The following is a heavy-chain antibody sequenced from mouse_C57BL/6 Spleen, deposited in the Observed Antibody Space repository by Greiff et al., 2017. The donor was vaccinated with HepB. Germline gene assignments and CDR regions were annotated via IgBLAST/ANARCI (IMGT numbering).Heavy chain of an antibody. J-gene: IGHJ2*01. CDR2: ISYDGSN. CDR1: GYSITSGYY. Sequence: DVKLQESGPGLVKPSQSLSLTCSVTGYSITSGYYWNWIRQFPGNKLEWMGYISYDGSNNYNPSLNNRISITRDTSKNQFFLKLNSVTTEDTATYYCARDGLDYWGQGTTLTVSS. V-gene: IGHV3-6*01. CDR3: ARDGLDY.